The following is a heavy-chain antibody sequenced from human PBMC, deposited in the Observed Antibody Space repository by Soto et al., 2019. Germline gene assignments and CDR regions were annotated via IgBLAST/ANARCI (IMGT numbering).Heavy chain of an antibody. Sequence: EVQLVESGGGLVKPGGSLRLSCGASGFVFNTYSMNWVRQAPGKGLEWVSSISSTGSHIYYADSVKGRFTISRDNAKNSLYLQMNCLRAEDTAVYYCAREEGYFDTSGSSAWGQGTLVTVAS. D-gene: IGHD3-22*01. J-gene: IGHJ4*02. CDR1: GFVFNTYS. V-gene: IGHV3-21*01. CDR2: ISSTGSHI. CDR3: AREEGYFDTSGSSA.